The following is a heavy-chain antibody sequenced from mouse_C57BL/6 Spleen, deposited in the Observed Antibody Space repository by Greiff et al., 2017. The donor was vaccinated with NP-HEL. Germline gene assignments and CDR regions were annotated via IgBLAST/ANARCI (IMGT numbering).Heavy chain of an antibody. J-gene: IGHJ4*01. D-gene: IGHD1-1*01. Sequence: QVQLKESGPGLVQPSQSLSITCTVSGFSLTSYGVHWVRQSPGKGLAWLGVIWSGGSTDYNAAFISRLSISKDNSKSQVFFKMNSLQADDTAIYYCARSITTVVDAMDYWGQGTSVTVSS. CDR1: GFSLTSYG. CDR2: IWSGGST. V-gene: IGHV2-2*01. CDR3: ARSITTVVDAMDY.